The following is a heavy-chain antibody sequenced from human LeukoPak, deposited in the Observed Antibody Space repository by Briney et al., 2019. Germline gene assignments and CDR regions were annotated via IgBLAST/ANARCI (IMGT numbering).Heavy chain of an antibody. CDR2: ISGSGGST. CDR1: GFTFDNYA. V-gene: IGHV3-23*01. CDR3: AKDAYDSSGYYIRYFDL. D-gene: IGHD3-22*01. J-gene: IGHJ2*01. Sequence: GGSLRLSCAASGFTFDNYAMNWVRQAPGKGLEWVSAISGSGGSTYYAGSVKGRFTISRDNSKNTLYLQMNSLRAEDTAVYYCAKDAYDSSGYYIRYFDLWGRGTLVTVSS.